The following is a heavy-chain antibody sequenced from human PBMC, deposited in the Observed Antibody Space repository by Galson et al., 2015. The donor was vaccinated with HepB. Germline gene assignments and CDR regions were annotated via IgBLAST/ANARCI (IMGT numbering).Heavy chain of an antibody. CDR1: GGSISSGSYY. J-gene: IGHJ4*02. D-gene: IGHD1-26*01. CDR3: AREVSTPPNRYSGSYSFGGDRSYYFDY. V-gene: IGHV4-61*02. CDR2: IYTSGST. Sequence: LSLTCTVSGGSISSGSYYWSWIRQPAGKGLEWIGRIYTSGSTNYNPSLKSRVTMSVDTSKNQFSLKLSSVTAADTAVYYCAREVSTPPNRYSGSYSFGGDRSYYFDYWGQGTLVTVSS.